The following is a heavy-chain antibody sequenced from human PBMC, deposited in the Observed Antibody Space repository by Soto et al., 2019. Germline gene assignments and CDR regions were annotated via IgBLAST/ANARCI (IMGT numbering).Heavy chain of an antibody. CDR3: ARHNYGSGSTYFDY. D-gene: IGHD3-10*01. V-gene: IGHV4-59*08. Sequence: PSETLSLTCTVSGDSSSSYYWSWIRQPPGKGLEWIGYIYYSGSTNYNPSLKSRVTISVDTSKNQFSLKLNSMTGADTAVYYCARHNYGSGSTYFDYWGQGTLVTVSS. J-gene: IGHJ4*02. CDR2: IYYSGST. CDR1: GDSSSSYY.